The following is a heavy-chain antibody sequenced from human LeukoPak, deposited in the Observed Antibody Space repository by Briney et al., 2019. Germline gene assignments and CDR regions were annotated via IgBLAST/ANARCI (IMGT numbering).Heavy chain of an antibody. J-gene: IGHJ5*02. CDR2: IRGSGGST. D-gene: IGHD3/OR15-3a*01. CDR1: GFTFSSYA. CDR3: AKTGTGYFRNWFDP. V-gene: IGHV3-23*01. Sequence: GGSLSLSCAASGFTFSSYAMSWVRQAPGKGLEWVSAIRGSGGSTYYADSVKGRFTISRDSSKNTLYLQMNSLRVEDTAVYSCAKTGTGYFRNWFDPWGQGTLVTVSS.